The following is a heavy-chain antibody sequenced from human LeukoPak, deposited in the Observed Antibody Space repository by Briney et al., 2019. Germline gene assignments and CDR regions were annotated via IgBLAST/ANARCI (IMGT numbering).Heavy chain of an antibody. D-gene: IGHD3-10*01. CDR2: IRSKANSYAT. CDR1: GFTFSGSA. V-gene: IGHV3-73*01. J-gene: IGHJ4*02. Sequence: GGSLKLPCAASGFTFSGSAMHWVRQASGKGLEWVGRIRSKANSYATAYAASVKGRFTISRDDSKNTAYLQMNSLKTEDTAVYYCTSITMVRGVPNFDYWGQGTLVTVSS. CDR3: TSITMVRGVPNFDY.